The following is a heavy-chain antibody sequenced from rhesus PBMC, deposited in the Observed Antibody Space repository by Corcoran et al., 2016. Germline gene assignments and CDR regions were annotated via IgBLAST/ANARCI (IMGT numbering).Heavy chain of an antibody. CDR3: ATHGHFYAEMT. V-gene: IGHV4-81*01. CDR1: GVPISSFY. J-gene: IGHJ4*01. CDR2: YDNNNGAT. Sequence: QVQLQESGPGLVKPSETLSLTCGVSGVPISSFYRAWIRQSPGKGLEWIGYYDNNNGATNYQPSLHRRVAISIDPSKTQFSLRLTSVTAADTAVYYCATHGHFYAEMTWGQGVLVTVSS. D-gene: IGHD2-39*01.